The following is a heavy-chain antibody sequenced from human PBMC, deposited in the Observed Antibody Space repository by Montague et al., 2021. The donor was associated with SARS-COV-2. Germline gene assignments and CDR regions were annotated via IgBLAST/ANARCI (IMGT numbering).Heavy chain of an antibody. J-gene: IGHJ4*02. Sequence: SETLSLTCTVSGGSMSDHYWAWIRQPPGKGLEWLAYIYYSGGINSNASLKSRVTMSVDTSKNQFSLELSSATAADTAVYYCARTRGYDPLFDFWGQGTPVTVSS. CDR3: ARTRGYDPLFDF. CDR2: IYYSGGI. V-gene: IGHV4-59*11. D-gene: IGHD5-12*01. CDR1: GGSMSDHY.